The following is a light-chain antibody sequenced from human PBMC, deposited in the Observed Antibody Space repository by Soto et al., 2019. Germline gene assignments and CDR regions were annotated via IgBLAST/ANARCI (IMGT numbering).Light chain of an antibody. CDR3: HQYKTYST. J-gene: IGKJ1*01. V-gene: IGKV1-5*01. CDR2: DAS. Sequence: DFQMTRYQSSLYASVGDRVTIPFRASRSRNNRLAWYQQKPGKAPKLLIYDASTLESGVSSRFSGTGSETECTLTITDLQADDLATYFCHQYKTYSTLGQGTKVDI. CDR1: RSRNNR.